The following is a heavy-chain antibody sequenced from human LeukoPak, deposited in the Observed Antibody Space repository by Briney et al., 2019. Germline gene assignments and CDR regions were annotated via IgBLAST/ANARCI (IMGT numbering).Heavy chain of an antibody. D-gene: IGHD3/OR15-3a*01. CDR1: GGSFSGYY. V-gene: IGHV4-34*01. Sequence: SETLSLTCAVYGGSFSGYYWSWIRQPPGKGLEWIGGINHSGSTNYNPSLKSRVTISVDTSKDQFSLKLSSVTAADTAVYYCARASPLGLNWFDPWGQGTLVTVSS. J-gene: IGHJ5*02. CDR3: ARASPLGLNWFDP. CDR2: INHSGST.